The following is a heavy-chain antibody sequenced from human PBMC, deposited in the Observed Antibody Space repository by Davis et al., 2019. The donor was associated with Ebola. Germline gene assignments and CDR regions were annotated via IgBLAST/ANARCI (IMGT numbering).Heavy chain of an antibody. CDR3: ARHDWFDP. J-gene: IGHJ5*02. Sequence: GGSLRLSCVASGFTFSSYWMSWVRQAPGKGLEWVANIKEDGSDKYYVDSVVGRFTISRDTSKNTLFLQMNSLRVEDTAVYYCARHDWFDPWGQGTLVTVSS. CDR1: GFTFSSYW. V-gene: IGHV3-7*03. CDR2: IKEDGSDK.